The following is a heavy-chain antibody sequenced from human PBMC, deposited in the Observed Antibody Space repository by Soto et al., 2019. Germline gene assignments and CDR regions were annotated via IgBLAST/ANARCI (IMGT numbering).Heavy chain of an antibody. CDR2: IYYSGST. J-gene: IGHJ4*02. Sequence: SETLSLTWTVSGGSSSSSSYYWGWIRQPPGKGLEWIGSIYYSGSTYYNPSLKSRVTISVDTSKNQFSLKLSSVTAADTAVYYCARGGLRYSYGGRDYWGQGTLVTVSS. CDR1: GGSSSSSSYY. V-gene: IGHV4-39*01. CDR3: ARGGLRYSYGGRDY. D-gene: IGHD5-18*01.